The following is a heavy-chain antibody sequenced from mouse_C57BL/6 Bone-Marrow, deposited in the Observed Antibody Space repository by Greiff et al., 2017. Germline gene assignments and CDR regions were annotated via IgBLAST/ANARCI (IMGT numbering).Heavy chain of an antibody. V-gene: IGHV1-4*01. CDR1: GYTFTSYT. Sequence: QVQLKESGAELARPGASVKMSCKASGYTFTSYTMHWVKQRHGQGLEWIGYINPSSGYTKYNQKFKDKATLTADKSSSTAYMQLSSLTSEDSAVYYCARLADGNYEAYWGQGTLVTVSA. CDR3: ARLADGNYEAY. J-gene: IGHJ3*01. CDR2: INPSSGYT. D-gene: IGHD2-1*01.